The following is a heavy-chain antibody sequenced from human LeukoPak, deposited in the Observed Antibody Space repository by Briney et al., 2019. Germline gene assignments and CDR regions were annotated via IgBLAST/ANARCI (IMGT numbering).Heavy chain of an antibody. CDR3: ARVGITMVRGVIIAERYYYYYGMDV. D-gene: IGHD3-10*01. Sequence: GGSLRLSCAASGFTFSSYEMNWVRQAPGKGLEWVSYISSSGSTIYYADSVKGRFTISRDNAKNSLYLQMNSLRAEDTAVYYCARVGITMVRGVIIAERYYYYYGMDVWGQGTTVTVSS. J-gene: IGHJ6*02. CDR1: GFTFSSYE. V-gene: IGHV3-48*03. CDR2: ISSSGSTI.